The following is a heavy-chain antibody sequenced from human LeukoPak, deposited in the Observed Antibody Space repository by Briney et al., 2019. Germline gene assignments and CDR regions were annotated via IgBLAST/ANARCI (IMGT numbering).Heavy chain of an antibody. CDR1: GFTFSSYS. Sequence: PGGSLRLSCEASGFTFSSYSMDWVRQAPGKGLEWVSSISSSSSYIYYADSVKGRFTISRDNAKNSLYLQMNSLRAEDTAVYYCARELPGASTYLQHWGQGTLVTVSS. V-gene: IGHV3-21*01. J-gene: IGHJ1*01. D-gene: IGHD2-2*01. CDR3: ARELPGASTYLQH. CDR2: ISSSSSYI.